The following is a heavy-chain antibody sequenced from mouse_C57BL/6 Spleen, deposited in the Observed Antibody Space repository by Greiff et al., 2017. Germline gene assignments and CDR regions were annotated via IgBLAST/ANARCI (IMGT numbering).Heavy chain of an antibody. J-gene: IGHJ1*03. Sequence: EVQLVESGPGLVKPSQSLSLTCPVTGYSITSGYYWNWIRQFPGNKLEWMGYISYDGSNNYNPSLKNRISITRDTSKNQFFLKLNSVTTEDTATYYCARDDGYPGGYFDVWGTATTVTASS. CDR1: GYSITSGYY. CDR2: ISYDGSN. D-gene: IGHD2-3*01. V-gene: IGHV3-6*01. CDR3: ARDDGYPGGYFDV.